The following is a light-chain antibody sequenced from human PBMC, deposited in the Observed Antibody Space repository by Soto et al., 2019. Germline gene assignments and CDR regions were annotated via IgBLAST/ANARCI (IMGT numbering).Light chain of an antibody. J-gene: IGKJ3*01. V-gene: IGKV1-33*01. Sequence: DIQLTQSPSSLSASVGDRVAITCQASQDISNHLNWYQQKPGKAPELLIYDASYLETGVPSRCSGSGSGTDFTCTITILQPEDIATYYCQQGDHLPRAFGPGTKVDIK. CDR2: DAS. CDR1: QDISNH. CDR3: QQGDHLPRA.